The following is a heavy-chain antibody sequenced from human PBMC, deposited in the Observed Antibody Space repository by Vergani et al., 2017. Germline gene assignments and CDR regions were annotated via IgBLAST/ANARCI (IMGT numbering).Heavy chain of an antibody. Sequence: QVQLQESGPGLVKPSETLSLICTVSDFSITNGDYWGWIRQPPGKGLEWIGSIYHSGRTYYNPSLRSRLTISVDTSKNQFPLTLRSVTAADTAVYHCGSLDGSLRENWGQGTLVTVSS. CDR1: DFSITNGDY. CDR2: IYHSGRT. D-gene: IGHD1-26*01. V-gene: IGHV4-38-2*02. CDR3: GSLDGSLREN. J-gene: IGHJ4*02.